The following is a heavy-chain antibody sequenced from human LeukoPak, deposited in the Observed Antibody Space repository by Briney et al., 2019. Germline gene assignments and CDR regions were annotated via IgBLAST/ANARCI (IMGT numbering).Heavy chain of an antibody. CDR3: ARRAGAYSHPYDY. Sequence: GGSLRLSCTVSGFTVSSNSMSWVRQAPGKGLEWVSFIYSDNTHYSNSVKGRFTISRDNSKNTLYLRMNSLRAEDTAVYYCARRAGAYSHPYDYWGQGTLVTVSS. CDR1: GFTVSSNS. J-gene: IGHJ4*02. CDR2: IYSDNT. D-gene: IGHD4/OR15-4a*01. V-gene: IGHV3-53*01.